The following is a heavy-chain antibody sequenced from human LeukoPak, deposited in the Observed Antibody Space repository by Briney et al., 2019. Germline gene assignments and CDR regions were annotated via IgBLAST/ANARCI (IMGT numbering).Heavy chain of an antibody. V-gene: IGHV5-51*01. J-gene: IGHJ6*03. CDR2: IYPEDSDT. CDR1: GYTFTNYW. Sequence: GESLKISCKASGYTFTNYWIGWVRQMPGKGLEWMGIIYPEDSDTKYSPSFQGQVTISVDESTSTAYLQWSSLKASDTAIYYCARHEVGGDSSSGYEYYHYMDVWGKGTAVTVSS. D-gene: IGHD3-3*01. CDR3: ARHEVGGDSSSGYEYYHYMDV.